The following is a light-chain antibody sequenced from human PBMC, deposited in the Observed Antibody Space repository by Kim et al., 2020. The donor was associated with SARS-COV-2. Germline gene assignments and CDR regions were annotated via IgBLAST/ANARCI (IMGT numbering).Light chain of an antibody. Sequence: AAVGDRVTITWRTSQDIRNYLTWFQQRPGKAPKSLIYAASRLQSGVPSKCSGGGSGTHFTLTISGLQPEDFATYYCQQYLSYPLTFGGGTKVDIK. V-gene: IGKV1-16*02. J-gene: IGKJ4*01. CDR2: AAS. CDR1: QDIRNY. CDR3: QQYLSYPLT.